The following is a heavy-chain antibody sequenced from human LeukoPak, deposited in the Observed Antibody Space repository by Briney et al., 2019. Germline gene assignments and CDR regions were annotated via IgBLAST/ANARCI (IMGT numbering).Heavy chain of an antibody. CDR1: GFTFSDHY. D-gene: IGHD5-24*01. J-gene: IGHJ3*02. CDR3: ARGLNSFDI. CDR2: SRNKPNGYST. Sequence: SGGSLRLSCAASGFTFSDHYTDWVRQAPGKGLEWVGRSRNKPNGYSTAYAASVKGRFTVSRDESKNSLYLQMNSLKTEDTAVYYCARGLNSFDIWGQGTVVTVSS. V-gene: IGHV3-72*01.